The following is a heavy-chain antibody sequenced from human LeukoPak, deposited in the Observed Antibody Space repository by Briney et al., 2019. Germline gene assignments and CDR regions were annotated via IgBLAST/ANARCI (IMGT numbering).Heavy chain of an antibody. CDR1: GYSISSGYY. D-gene: IGHD3-3*01. V-gene: IGHV4-38-2*02. CDR3: ARDESVYDFWSGYHSHKFDY. CDR2: IYHSGST. J-gene: IGHJ4*02. Sequence: SETLSLTCTVSGYSISSGYYWGWIRQPPGKGLEWIGSIYHSGSTYYNPSLKSRVTISVDTSKNQFSLKLSSVTAADTAVYYCARDESVYDFWSGYHSHKFDYWGQGTLVTVSS.